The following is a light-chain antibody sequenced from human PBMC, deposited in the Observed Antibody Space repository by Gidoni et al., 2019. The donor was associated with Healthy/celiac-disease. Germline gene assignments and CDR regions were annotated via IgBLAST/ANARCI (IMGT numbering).Light chain of an antibody. V-gene: IGLV2-14*03. CDR2: DVS. J-gene: IGLJ2*01. CDR3: SSYTSSSIVV. Sequence: SALTQPASLSGSPGQSITISCTGTSSAVGGSNDVSCYQHHPGKATKLMIYDVSNRPSGVSNRFSGSKAGNTASLTISGRQAEDEADYYCSSYTSSSIVVFGGGTKLTVL. CDR1: SSAVGGSND.